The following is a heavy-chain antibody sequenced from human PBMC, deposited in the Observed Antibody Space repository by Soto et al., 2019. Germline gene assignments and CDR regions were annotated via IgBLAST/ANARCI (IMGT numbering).Heavy chain of an antibody. CDR3: ARSAVATFLGLILDWFDP. D-gene: IGHD5-12*01. J-gene: IGHJ5*02. CDR2: INPNSGGT. Sequence: ASVKVSCKASGYTFTGYYMHWVRQAPGQGLEWMGWINPNSGGTNYAQKFQGWVTMTRDTSISTAYMELSRLGSDDTAVYYCARSAVATFLGLILDWFDPWGQGTLVTVSS. V-gene: IGHV1-2*04. CDR1: GYTFTGYY.